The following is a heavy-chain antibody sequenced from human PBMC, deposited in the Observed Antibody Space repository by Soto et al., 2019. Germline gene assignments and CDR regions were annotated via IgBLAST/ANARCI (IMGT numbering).Heavy chain of an antibody. Sequence: GGSLRLSCAASGFTFSSYAMHWVRQAPGKGLEWVAVISYDGSNKYYADSAKGRFTISRDNSKNTLYLQMNSLRAEDTAVYYCARDLYSSLDYWGQGTLVTVSS. J-gene: IGHJ4*02. CDR3: ARDLYSSLDY. CDR2: ISYDGSNK. CDR1: GFTFSSYA. V-gene: IGHV3-30-3*01. D-gene: IGHD6-19*01.